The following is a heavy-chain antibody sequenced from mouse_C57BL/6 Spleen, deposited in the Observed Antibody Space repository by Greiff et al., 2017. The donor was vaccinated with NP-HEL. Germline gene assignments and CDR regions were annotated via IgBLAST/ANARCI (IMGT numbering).Heavy chain of an antibody. CDR1: GYAFSSSW. J-gene: IGHJ2*01. CDR3: ARGATVVATGGFDY. CDR2: IYPGDGDT. D-gene: IGHD1-1*01. Sequence: QVQLKESGPELVKPGASVKISCKASGYAFSSSWMNWVKQRPGKGLEWIGRIYPGDGDTNYNGKFKGKATLTADKSSSTAYMQLSSLTSEDSAVYFCARGATVVATGGFDYWGQGTTLTVSS. V-gene: IGHV1-82*01.